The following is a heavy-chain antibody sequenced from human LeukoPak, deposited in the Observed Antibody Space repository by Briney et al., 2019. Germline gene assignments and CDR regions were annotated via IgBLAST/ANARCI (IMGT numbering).Heavy chain of an antibody. D-gene: IGHD5-18*01. CDR3: AIGYSYGLGYFDY. V-gene: IGHV1-2*04. Sequence: ASVKVSCKASGYTFTNYGISWVRQAPGQGLEWMGWINPNSGGTNYAQKFQGWVTMTRDTSISTAYMELSRLRSDDTAVYYCAIGYSYGLGYFDYWGQGTLVTVSS. CDR2: INPNSGGT. CDR1: GYTFTNYG. J-gene: IGHJ4*02.